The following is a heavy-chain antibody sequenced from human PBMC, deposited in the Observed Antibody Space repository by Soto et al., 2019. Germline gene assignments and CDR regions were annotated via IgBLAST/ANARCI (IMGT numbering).Heavy chain of an antibody. V-gene: IGHV4-38-2*01. Sequence: LSXTCAVSGYSISSGDYWGWIRQAPGKGLEWIGSVYYSGSTHYEPSLRGRIAISVDTLKSQFSLRLTSVTAADTAMYFCARNISTYFDYWGQGIPVTVSS. J-gene: IGHJ4*02. CDR3: ARNISTYFDY. CDR2: VYYSGST. CDR1: GYSISSGDY. D-gene: IGHD3-9*01.